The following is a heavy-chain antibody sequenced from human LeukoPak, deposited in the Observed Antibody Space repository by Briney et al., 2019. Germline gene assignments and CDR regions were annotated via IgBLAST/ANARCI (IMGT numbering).Heavy chain of an antibody. CDR1: GYSFNSYW. J-gene: IGHJ4*02. CDR2: IYPGDSDT. Sequence: GESLKISCKGSGYSFNSYWIGWVRQMPGKGLEWMGIIYPGDSDTRYSPSFQGQVTISADKSISTAYLQWSSLKASDTAMYYCARHPPYCSSTSCSYYFDYWGQGTLVTVSS. V-gene: IGHV5-51*01. D-gene: IGHD2-2*01. CDR3: ARHPPYCSSTSCSYYFDY.